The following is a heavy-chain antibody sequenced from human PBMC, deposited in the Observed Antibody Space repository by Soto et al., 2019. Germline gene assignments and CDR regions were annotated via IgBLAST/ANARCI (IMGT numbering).Heavy chain of an antibody. V-gene: IGHV3-NL1*01. Sequence: GGSLRLSCAASGFRFSNYGMHWVRQPPGKWLEWVSVIYSGGSAYYADSVKGRFTISRDNSKNTLYLQMNSLRAEDTAVYYCARDNVVATISRYYYYGMDVWGQGXTVTVPS. CDR3: ARDNVVATISRYYYYGMDV. CDR1: GFRFSNYG. J-gene: IGHJ6*02. D-gene: IGHD5-12*01. CDR2: IYSGGSA.